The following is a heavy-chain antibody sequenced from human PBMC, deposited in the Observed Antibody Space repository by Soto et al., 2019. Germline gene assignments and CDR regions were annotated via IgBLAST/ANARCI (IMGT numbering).Heavy chain of an antibody. V-gene: IGHV1-46*01. CDR2: INPSGGST. D-gene: IGHD3-22*01. J-gene: IGHJ4*02. Sequence: ASVKVSCKASGYTFTSYYMHWVRQAPGQGIEWMGIINPSGGSTSYAQKFQGRVTITADESTSTAYMELNSLRAEDTAVYYCAREEYYYDSSGYYLFDYWGQGTLVTVSS. CDR1: GYTFTSYY. CDR3: AREEYYYDSSGYYLFDY.